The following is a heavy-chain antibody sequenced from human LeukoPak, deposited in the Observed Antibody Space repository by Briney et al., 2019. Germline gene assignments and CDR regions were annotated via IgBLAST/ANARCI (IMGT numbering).Heavy chain of an antibody. CDR1: GGSFSGYY. D-gene: IGHD6-25*01. CDR2: INHSGST. J-gene: IGHJ6*03. V-gene: IGHV4-34*01. Sequence: SETLSLTCAVYGGSFSGYYWSWIRQPPGKGLEWIGEINHSGSTNYNPSLKSRVTISVDTSKNQFSLKLSSVTAADTAVYYCARARSGFRGYMDVWGKGTTVTVSS. CDR3: ARARSGFRGYMDV.